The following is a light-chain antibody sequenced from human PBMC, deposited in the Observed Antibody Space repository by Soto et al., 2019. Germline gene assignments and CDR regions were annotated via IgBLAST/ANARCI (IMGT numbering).Light chain of an antibody. CDR3: QQNSAFPRT. CDR1: RDISNS. CDR2: GAS. V-gene: IGKV1-12*01. Sequence: DIQMTQSPSSVSASVGDRLTITCRARRDISNSLAWYQQTPGKAPKLLLRGASSLHRGVPSRFSGGGAGTEFTLTISSLQPEDFATYYCQQNSAFPRTFGQGTKVDVK. J-gene: IGKJ1*01.